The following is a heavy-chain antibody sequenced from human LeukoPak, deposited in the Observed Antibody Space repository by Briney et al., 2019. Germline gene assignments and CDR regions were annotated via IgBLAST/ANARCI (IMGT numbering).Heavy chain of an antibody. CDR2: ISSSSSYI. J-gene: IGHJ4*02. CDR3: ARDPGHSYGYSLDY. CDR1: GFTFSSYS. V-gene: IGHV3-21*01. Sequence: GGSLRLSCAASGFTFSSYSMKWVRQHPGKGLEWVSSISSSSSYIYYADSVKGRFTISRDNAKNSLYLQMNSLRAEDTAVYYCARDPGHSYGYSLDYWGQGTLVTVSS. D-gene: IGHD5-18*01.